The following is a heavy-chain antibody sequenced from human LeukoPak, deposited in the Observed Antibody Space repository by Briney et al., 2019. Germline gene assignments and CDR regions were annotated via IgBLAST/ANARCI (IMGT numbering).Heavy chain of an antibody. CDR3: ARQAGYGDYGD. V-gene: IGHV4-59*08. D-gene: IGHD4-17*01. J-gene: IGHJ4*02. CDR1: GGSISSYY. Sequence: SETLSLTCTVSGGSISSYYWSWIRQPPGKGLEWIGYIYYSGSTNYNPSLKSRVTISVDTSKNQFSLKLSSVTAADTAVYYCARQAGYGDYGDWGQGTLVTVSS. CDR2: IYYSGST.